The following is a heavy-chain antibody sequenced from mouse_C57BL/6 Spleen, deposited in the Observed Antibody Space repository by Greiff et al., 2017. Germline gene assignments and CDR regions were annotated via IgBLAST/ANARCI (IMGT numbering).Heavy chain of an antibody. J-gene: IGHJ4*01. V-gene: IGHV14-2*01. CDR1: GFNIKDYY. D-gene: IGHD2-10*01. CDR3: ARSFYGNCGGYAMDY. Sequence: EVKLQQSGAELVKPGASVKLSCTASGFNIKDYYMHWVKQRPEQGLEWIGKIDPADGDTKYAPKFQGKATLTADTSSSTAYLQLSSLTSEDTAVYYCARSFYGNCGGYAMDYWGQGTSVTVSS. CDR2: IDPADGDT.